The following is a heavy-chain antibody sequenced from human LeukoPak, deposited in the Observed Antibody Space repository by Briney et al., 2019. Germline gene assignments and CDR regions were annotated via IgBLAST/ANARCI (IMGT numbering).Heavy chain of an antibody. CDR2: ISWNSGSI. V-gene: IGHV3-9*01. Sequence: PGGSLRLSCAASGFTFDDYAMHWVRHAPGKGLEWVSGISWNSGSIGYADSVKGRFTISRDNAKNSLYLQMNSLRAEDTALYYCAKGGSGSYYPGTIDYWGQGTLVTVSS. CDR1: GFTFDDYA. D-gene: IGHD1-26*01. CDR3: AKGGSGSYYPGTIDY. J-gene: IGHJ4*02.